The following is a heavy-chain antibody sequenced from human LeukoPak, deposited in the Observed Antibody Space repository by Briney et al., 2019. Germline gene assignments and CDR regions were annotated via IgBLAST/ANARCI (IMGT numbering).Heavy chain of an antibody. CDR1: GFTFSSYG. D-gene: IGHD1-26*01. CDR2: IRYDGSSK. CDR3: AKDRGRLQGYYYTDV. V-gene: IGHV3-30*02. J-gene: IGHJ6*03. Sequence: PGGSLRLSCAASGFTFSSYGMHWVRQAPGKGLEWVAFIRYDGSSKYYADSVKGRFTISRDNSKNTLYLQMNSLRAEDTAVYYCAKDRGRLQGYYYTDVWGKGTTVTISS.